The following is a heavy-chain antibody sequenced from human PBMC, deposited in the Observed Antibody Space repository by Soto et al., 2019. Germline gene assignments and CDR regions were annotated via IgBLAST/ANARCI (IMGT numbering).Heavy chain of an antibody. CDR2: TYYRSKWYN. J-gene: IGHJ6*02. Sequence: SQTLSLTCAISGDSVSSNSAAWNWIRQSPSRGLEWLGRTYYRSKWYNDYAVSVKSRITINPDTSKNQFSLQLNSVTPEDTAVYYCARGHSSSWFPYYYYYGMDVWGQGTTVTV. D-gene: IGHD6-13*01. CDR3: ARGHSSSWFPYYYYYGMDV. V-gene: IGHV6-1*01. CDR1: GDSVSSNSAA.